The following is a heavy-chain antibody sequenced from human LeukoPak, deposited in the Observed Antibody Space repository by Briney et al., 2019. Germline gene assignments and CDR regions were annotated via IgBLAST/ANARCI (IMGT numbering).Heavy chain of an antibody. Sequence: GGSLRLSCAASGFTFSGYWMSWVRQAPGKGLEWVANIKQDGSEKYYVDSVKGRFTISRDNAKNSLYLQMNSLRAEDTAVYYCASSSGGSWNDAFDIWGQGTMVTVSS. CDR3: ASSSGGSWNDAFDI. CDR1: GFTFSGYW. J-gene: IGHJ3*02. CDR2: IKQDGSEK. D-gene: IGHD2-15*01. V-gene: IGHV3-7*01.